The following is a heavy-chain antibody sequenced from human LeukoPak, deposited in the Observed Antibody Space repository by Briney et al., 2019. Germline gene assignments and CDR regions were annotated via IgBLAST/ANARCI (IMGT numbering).Heavy chain of an antibody. CDR1: GFSVTNNY. Sequence: QTGGSLRLSCAVSGFSVTNNYMSWVRQATGKGLEWVSGIGTVGDTYYPGSVKGRFSISRENAKNSLYLQMNSLRAGDTAVYYCARSWGHSSGSASALWFDPWGQGTLVTVSS. CDR3: ARSWGHSSGSASALWFDP. CDR2: IGTVGDT. D-gene: IGHD3-10*01. V-gene: IGHV3-13*04. J-gene: IGHJ5*02.